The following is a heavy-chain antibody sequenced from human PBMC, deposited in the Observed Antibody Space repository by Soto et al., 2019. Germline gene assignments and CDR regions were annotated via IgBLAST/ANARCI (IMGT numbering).Heavy chain of an antibody. Sequence: PSETLSLTCNVSGGSISSSSYYWGWIRQPPGKGLEWIGSIYYSGSTYYNPSLESRVTISVDTSKNQFSLKLSSVTAADTAVYYCARHRMVTTSDFDYWGQGTLVTVSS. CDR2: IYYSGST. J-gene: IGHJ4*02. CDR3: ARHRMVTTSDFDY. D-gene: IGHD2-21*02. CDR1: GGSISSSSYY. V-gene: IGHV4-39*01.